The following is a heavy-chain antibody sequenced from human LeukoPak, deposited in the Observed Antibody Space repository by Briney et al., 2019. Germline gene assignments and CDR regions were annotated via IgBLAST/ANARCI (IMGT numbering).Heavy chain of an antibody. CDR2: IYYSETA. CDR1: GDSIRSYY. J-gene: IGHJ4*02. Sequence: SETLSLTCTVSGDSIRSYYWSWIRQPPGKGLEWIGYIYYSETANYNPSLKSRVTISVDTSKNQFSLKLTSVTAADTAVYYCARGTYNWNVAVFDYWGQGTLVTVSS. D-gene: IGHD1-20*01. V-gene: IGHV4-59*01. CDR3: ARGTYNWNVAVFDY.